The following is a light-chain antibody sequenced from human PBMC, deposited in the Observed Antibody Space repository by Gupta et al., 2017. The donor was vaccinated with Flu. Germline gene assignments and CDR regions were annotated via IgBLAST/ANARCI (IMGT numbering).Light chain of an antibody. J-gene: IGLJ1*01. CDR2: KNN. CDR3: TAWDDSLSAYV. CDR1: SSNIGSDY. Sequence: SSSNIGSDYVHWYQQLPRTAPKLLIYKNNQRPSGVPDRFSGSKSGTSASLAISGLRSEDEADYYCTAWDDSLSAYVFGAGTKVTVL. V-gene: IGLV1-47*01.